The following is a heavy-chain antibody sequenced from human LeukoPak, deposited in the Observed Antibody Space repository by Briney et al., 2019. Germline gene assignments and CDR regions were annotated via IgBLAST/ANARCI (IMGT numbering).Heavy chain of an antibody. V-gene: IGHV1-46*01. CDR1: GYTFTSYY. D-gene: IGHD7-27*01. Sequence: ASVKVSCKASGYTFTSYYMHWVRQAPGQGLEWMGIINPSGGSTSYAQKFQGRVTMTRDTSTSTVYMELSSLRSEDTAVYYCARGLSLGWGSSAGVGAFDIWGQGTMVTVSS. J-gene: IGHJ3*02. CDR3: ARGLSLGWGSSAGVGAFDI. CDR2: INPSGGST.